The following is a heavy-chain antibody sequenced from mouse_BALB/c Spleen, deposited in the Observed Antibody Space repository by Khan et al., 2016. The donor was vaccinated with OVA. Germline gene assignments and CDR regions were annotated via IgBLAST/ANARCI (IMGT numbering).Heavy chain of an antibody. Sequence: EVALVESGPGLVKPSQSLSLTCTVTGYSITSDYAWNWIRQFPGNKLEWMGYISYSGSISYTPSLKSRISITRDTSKNQFFLQLSSVTTEDTATYYCTGGRAYWGQGTLVTVSA. CDR3: TGGRAY. V-gene: IGHV3-2*02. D-gene: IGHD3-3*01. J-gene: IGHJ3*01. CDR1: GYSITSDYA. CDR2: ISYSGSI.